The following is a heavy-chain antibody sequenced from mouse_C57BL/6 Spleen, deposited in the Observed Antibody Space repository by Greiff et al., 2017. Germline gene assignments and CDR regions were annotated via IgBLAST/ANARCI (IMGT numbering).Heavy chain of an antibody. CDR1: GYSITSGYY. J-gene: IGHJ3*01. CDR3: ASTVEKAY. CDR2: ISYDGSN. D-gene: IGHD1-1*01. V-gene: IGHV3-6*01. Sequence: EVQLQQSGPGLVKPSQSLSLTCSVTGYSITSGYYWNWIRQFPGNKLEWMGYISYDGSNNYNPSLKNRISITRDTSKNQFFLKLNSVTTEDTATYYCASTVEKAYWGQGTLVTVSA.